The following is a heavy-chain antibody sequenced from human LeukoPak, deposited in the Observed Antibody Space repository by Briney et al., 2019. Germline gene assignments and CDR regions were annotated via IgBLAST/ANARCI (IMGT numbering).Heavy chain of an antibody. D-gene: IGHD3-10*01. CDR1: GYTFTSYG. CDR2: ISAYNGNT. CDR3: AREGFGDPLQYYYCYYGMDV. V-gene: IGHV1-18*04. J-gene: IGHJ6*04. Sequence: ASVKVSCKASGYTFTSYGISWVRQAPGQGLEWMGWISAYNGNTNYAQKLQGRVTMTTDTSTSTAYMELRSLRSDDTAVYYCAREGFGDPLQYYYCYYGMDVWGKGTTVTVSS.